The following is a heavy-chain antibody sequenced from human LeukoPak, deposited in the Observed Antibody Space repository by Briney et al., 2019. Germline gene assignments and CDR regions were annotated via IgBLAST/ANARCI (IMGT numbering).Heavy chain of an antibody. CDR3: ARERGAMVRGVMDY. J-gene: IGHJ4*02. CDR1: GFTFSSYS. Sequence: GRSLRLSCAASGFTFSSYSMNWVRQAPGKGLEWVSSISSSSSYIYYADSVKGRFTISRDNAKNSLYLQMNSLRAEDTAVYYCARERGAMVRGVMDYWGQGTLVTVSS. CDR2: ISSSSSYI. D-gene: IGHD3-10*01. V-gene: IGHV3-21*01.